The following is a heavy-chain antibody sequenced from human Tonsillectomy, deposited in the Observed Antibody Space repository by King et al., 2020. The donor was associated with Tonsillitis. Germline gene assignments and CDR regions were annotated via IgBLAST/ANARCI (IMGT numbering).Heavy chain of an antibody. J-gene: IGHJ5*02. CDR2: ISSGSSYI. CDR3: ASRTLSDP. V-gene: IGHV3-21*01. CDR1: GFTFSSYS. Sequence: VQLVESGGGLVKPGGSLRLSCAASGFTFSSYSMNWVRQAPGKGLEWLSCISSGSSYIYYADSVKGRFTISRDNAKNSLYLQMNSLRAEDTAVYYCASRTLSDPWGQGTLVTVSS.